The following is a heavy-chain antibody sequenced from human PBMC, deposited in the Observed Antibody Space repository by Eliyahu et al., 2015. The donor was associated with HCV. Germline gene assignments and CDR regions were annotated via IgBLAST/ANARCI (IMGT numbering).Heavy chain of an antibody. CDR1: GFTFSSYA. CDR3: AKGGPAYCTSTSCCIDY. V-gene: IGHV3-23*01. Sequence: EVQLLESGGGLVQPGGSLRLSCEASGFTFSSYAMSWVRQAPGKGLEWVSLISSTGGSTYYADSVQGRFTISRDNSKNTLYLQMHSLRVEDTAVYYCAKGGPAYCTSTSCCIDYWGQGTLVTVSS. D-gene: IGHD2-2*01. J-gene: IGHJ4*02. CDR2: ISSTGGST.